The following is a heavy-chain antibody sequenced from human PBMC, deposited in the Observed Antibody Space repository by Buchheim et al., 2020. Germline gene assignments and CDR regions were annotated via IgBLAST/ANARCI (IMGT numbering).Heavy chain of an antibody. V-gene: IGHV4-34*01. D-gene: IGHD3-10*01. CDR1: GGSFSGYY. J-gene: IGHJ3*02. Sequence: QVQLQQWGAGLLKPSETLSLTCAVYGGSFSGYYWSWIRQHPGKGLEWIGYIYYSGSTYYNPSLKSRVTISVDTSKNQFSLKLSSVTAADTAVYYCARDSGSVSSRYNAFDIWGQGT. CDR3: ARDSGSVSSRYNAFDI. CDR2: IYYSGST.